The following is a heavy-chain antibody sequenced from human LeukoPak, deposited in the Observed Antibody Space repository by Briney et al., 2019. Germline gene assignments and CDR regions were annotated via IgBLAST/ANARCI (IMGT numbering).Heavy chain of an antibody. J-gene: IGHJ4*02. CDR3: ARAPEWLIFDY. D-gene: IGHD6-19*01. CDR1: GFTVSSNY. CDR2: IYSGGST. Sequence: GGSLRLSCAASGFTVSSNYMSWVRQAPGKGLEWVSVIYSGGSTYYAEPVKGRFTISRHNSKNTLYLQMNSLRAEDTAVYYCARAPEWLIFDYWGQGTLVTVSS. V-gene: IGHV3-53*04.